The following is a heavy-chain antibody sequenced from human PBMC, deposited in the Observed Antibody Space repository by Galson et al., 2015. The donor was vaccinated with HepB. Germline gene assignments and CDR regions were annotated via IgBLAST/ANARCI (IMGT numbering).Heavy chain of an antibody. CDR3: VKRAYIAAAGIGFYFDN. Sequence: SLRLSCAASGFTFSSYTMIWVRQAPGKGLEWVSSITDSGGSTKYGDSVKGRFTVSRDNSRNTLFLLMSRLRAEDTARYYCVKRAYIAAAGIGFYFDNWGQGTLVTVSS. CDR1: GFTFSSYT. J-gene: IGHJ4*02. CDR2: ITDSGGST. D-gene: IGHD6-13*01. V-gene: IGHV3-23*01.